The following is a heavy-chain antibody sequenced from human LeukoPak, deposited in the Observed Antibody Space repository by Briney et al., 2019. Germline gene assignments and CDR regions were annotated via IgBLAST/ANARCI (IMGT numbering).Heavy chain of an antibody. Sequence: GGSLRLSCAASGFTFSSYSMNWVRQAPGKGLGWVSSISSSSSYIYYADSVKGRFTISRDNAKNSLYLQMNSLRAEDTAVYYCARVGLAVAGTPFDYWGQGTLVTVSS. D-gene: IGHD6-19*01. J-gene: IGHJ4*02. CDR3: ARVGLAVAGTPFDY. CDR2: ISSSSSYI. CDR1: GFTFSSYS. V-gene: IGHV3-21*01.